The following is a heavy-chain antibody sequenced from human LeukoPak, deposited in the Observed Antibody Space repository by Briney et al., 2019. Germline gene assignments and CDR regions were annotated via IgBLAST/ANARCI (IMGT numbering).Heavy chain of an antibody. CDR3: AKDGDL. Sequence: SGGSLRLSCAASGFTFSTYVVHWVRQAPGKGLQWVAVILYDGSNKYYADSVKGLFTISRDNSKNTLYLQMNSLRAEDTAVYYCAKDGDLWGQGTLVTVSS. D-gene: IGHD3-3*01. CDR1: GFTFSTYV. J-gene: IGHJ4*02. V-gene: IGHV3-30*01. CDR2: ILYDGSNK.